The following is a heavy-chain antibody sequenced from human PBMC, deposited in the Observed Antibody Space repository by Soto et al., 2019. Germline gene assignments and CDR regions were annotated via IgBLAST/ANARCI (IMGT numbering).Heavy chain of an antibody. J-gene: IGHJ6*02. D-gene: IGHD3-3*01. Sequence: GASVKGSCKASGYTFTGYYMHWVRQAPGQGLEWMGWINPNSGGTNYAQKFQGRVTMTRDTSISTAYMELSRLRSDDTAVYYCAANDFWSGYSSNYYYYYGMDVWGQGTTVTVSS. CDR2: INPNSGGT. V-gene: IGHV1-2*02. CDR1: GYTFTGYY. CDR3: AANDFWSGYSSNYYYYYGMDV.